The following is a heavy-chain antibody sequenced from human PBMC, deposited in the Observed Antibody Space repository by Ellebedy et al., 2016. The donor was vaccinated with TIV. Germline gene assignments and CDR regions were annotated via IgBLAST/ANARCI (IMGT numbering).Heavy chain of an antibody. Sequence: GESLKISCAASGFTFTDAWMTWVRQAPGKGLEWVSYISSTSSRMFYAGSVKGRFTISRDNAKRSLHLQMSSLRDEDTAVYYCASRGETWRAFDPWGQGTLVTVSS. CDR1: GFTFTDAW. D-gene: IGHD3-16*01. J-gene: IGHJ5*02. CDR3: ASRGETWRAFDP. V-gene: IGHV3-48*02. CDR2: ISSTSSRM.